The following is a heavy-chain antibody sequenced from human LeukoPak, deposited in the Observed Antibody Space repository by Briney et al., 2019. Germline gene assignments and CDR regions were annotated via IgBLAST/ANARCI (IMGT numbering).Heavy chain of an antibody. CDR1: GFTVSSNY. CDR2: IYSGGST. J-gene: IGHJ4*02. CDR3: ARSRGSSSGWYYFDY. Sequence: GGSLRLSCAASGFTVSSNYMSWVRQAPGKGLEWVSVIYSGGSTYYADSVKGRFTISRDNSKNTLYLQMNSLRAEDTAVYYCARSRGSSSGWYYFDYWGQGTLVTVSS. V-gene: IGHV3-66*01. D-gene: IGHD6-19*01.